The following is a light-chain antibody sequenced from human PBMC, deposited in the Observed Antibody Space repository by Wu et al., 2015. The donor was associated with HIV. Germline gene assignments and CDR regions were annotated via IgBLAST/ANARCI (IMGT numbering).Light chain of an antibody. V-gene: IGKV3-11*01. CDR1: RSVSYA. J-gene: IGKJ5*01. Sequence: EIVLTQSPATLSFFPGERATLSCRASRSVSYALAWYQQKPGQTPRLLIYDASNRATGIPDRFSGSGSATDFTLTISSLEPEDSAVYYCQQQNNWPLTFGQGTRLEIK. CDR2: DAS. CDR3: QQQNNWPLT.